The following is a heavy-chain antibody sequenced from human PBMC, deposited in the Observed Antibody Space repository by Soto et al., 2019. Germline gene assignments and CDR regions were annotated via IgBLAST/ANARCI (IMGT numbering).Heavy chain of an antibody. J-gene: IGHJ6*03. V-gene: IGHV4-34*01. CDR3: ARGVSNYDFWSGYSHYYYYMDV. Sequence: SETLSLTCAVYGGSFSGYYWSWIRQPPGKGLEWIGEINHSGSTNYNPSLKSRVTISVDISKSQFSLKLSSVTAADTAIYYCARGVSNYDFWSGYSHYYYYMDVWGKGTTVT. CDR1: GGSFSGYY. D-gene: IGHD3-3*01. CDR2: INHSGST.